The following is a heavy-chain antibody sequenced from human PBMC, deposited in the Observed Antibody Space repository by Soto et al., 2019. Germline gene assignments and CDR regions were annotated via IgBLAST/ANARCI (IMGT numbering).Heavy chain of an antibody. CDR3: AKGGYYGSGSYRYYYYMDV. J-gene: IGHJ6*03. V-gene: IGHV3-30*18. CDR2: ISYDGSNK. Sequence: GGSLRLSCAASGFTFSSYGMHWVRQAPGKGLEWVAVISYDGSNKYYADSVKGRFTISRDNSKNTLYLQMNSLRAEDTAVYYCAKGGYYGSGSYRYYYYMDVWGKGTTVTVSS. D-gene: IGHD3-10*01. CDR1: GFTFSSYG.